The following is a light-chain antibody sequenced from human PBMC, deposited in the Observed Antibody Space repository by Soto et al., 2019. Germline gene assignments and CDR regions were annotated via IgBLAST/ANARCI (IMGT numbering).Light chain of an antibody. CDR3: QQYGNSPIT. CDR2: NVS. V-gene: IGKV3-15*01. CDR1: QSVSTN. J-gene: IGKJ5*01. Sequence: EILMTQSPATLSVSPGERATLSCTASQSVSTNLAWYQQTPGQAPRVLIYNVSTRATAIPARFSGSGSGTDFTLTISRLEPEDFAVYYCQQYGNSPITFGQGTRLEIK.